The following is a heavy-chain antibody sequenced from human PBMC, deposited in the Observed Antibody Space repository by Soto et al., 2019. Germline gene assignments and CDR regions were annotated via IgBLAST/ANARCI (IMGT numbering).Heavy chain of an antibody. CDR1: GFTFSSYW. CDR2: IKQDGSEK. V-gene: IGHV3-7*01. CDR3: AGRTYYDILTDNYYYYMDV. J-gene: IGHJ6*03. D-gene: IGHD3-9*01. Sequence: GGSLRLSCAASGFTFSSYWMSWVRQAPGKGLEWVANIKQDGSEKYYVDSVKGRFTISRDNAKNSLYLQMNSLRAEDTAVYYCAGRTYYDILTDNYYYYMDVWGKGTTVTSP.